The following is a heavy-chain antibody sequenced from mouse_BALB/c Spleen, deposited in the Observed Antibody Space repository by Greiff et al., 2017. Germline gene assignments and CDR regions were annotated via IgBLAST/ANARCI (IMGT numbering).Heavy chain of an antibody. CDR1: GFTFSSYG. Sequence: EVNVVESGGDLVKPGGSLKLSCAASGFTFSSYGMSWVRQTPDKRLEWVATISSGGSYTYYPDSVKGRFTISRDNAKNTLYLQMSSLKSEDTAMYYCARLGEGAWFAYWGQGTLVTVSA. D-gene: IGHD3-3*01. CDR3: ARLGEGAWFAY. J-gene: IGHJ3*01. CDR2: ISSGGSYT. V-gene: IGHV5-6*01.